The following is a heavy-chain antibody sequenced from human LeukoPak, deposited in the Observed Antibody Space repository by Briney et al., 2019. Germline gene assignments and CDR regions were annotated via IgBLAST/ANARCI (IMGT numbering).Heavy chain of an antibody. D-gene: IGHD2-2*02. V-gene: IGHV3-23*01. CDR3: AKVCVGYCSSTSCYTSYYYYYMDV. J-gene: IGHJ6*03. CDR1: GFRFSSYA. CDR2: ISGSGGST. Sequence: GGSLRLSCAASGFRFSSYAMSWVRQAPGKGLEWVSAISGSGGSTYYADSVKGRFTISRDNSKNTLYLQMNSLRAEDTAVYYCAKVCVGYCSSTSCYTSYYYYYMDVWGKGTTVTVSS.